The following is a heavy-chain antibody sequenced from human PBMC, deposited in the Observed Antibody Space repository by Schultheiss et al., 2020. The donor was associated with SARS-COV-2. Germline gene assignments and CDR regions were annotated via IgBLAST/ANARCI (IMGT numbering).Heavy chain of an antibody. CDR1: GGSIGATSYY. CDR3: ARDVHQMVSNYFDP. J-gene: IGHJ5*02. V-gene: IGHV4-61*02. D-gene: IGHD5-24*01. CDR2: IYGGGNT. Sequence: SETLSLTCTVSGGSIGATSYYWSWIRQSAGKGLEWIGRIYGGGNTNYNPSLKSRATISIDTARNRFSLRLSSVTATDTAVYYCARDVHQMVSNYFDPWGQGTLVTVSS.